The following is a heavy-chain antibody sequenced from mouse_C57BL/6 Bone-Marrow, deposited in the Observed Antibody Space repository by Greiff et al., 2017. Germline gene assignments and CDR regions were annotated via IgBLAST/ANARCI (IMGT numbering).Heavy chain of an antibody. CDR1: GYTFTDYY. J-gene: IGHJ2*01. CDR2: INPNNGGT. D-gene: IGHD1-1*01. V-gene: IGHV1-26*01. CDR3: ARDYYGSSWYFDY. Sequence: VQLQQSVPELVKPGASVKISCKASGYTFTDYYMNWVKQSHGKSLEWIGDINPNNGGTSYNQKLKGKATLTVDKSSSTAYMELRSLTSEDSAVYYCARDYYGSSWYFDYWGQGTILTVSS.